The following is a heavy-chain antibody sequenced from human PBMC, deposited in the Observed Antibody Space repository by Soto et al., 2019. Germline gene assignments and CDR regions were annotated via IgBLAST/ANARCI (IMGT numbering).Heavy chain of an antibody. CDR2: ISVYNGNT. CDR3: ARDGRITVIRGPLPFDS. D-gene: IGHD3-10*01. V-gene: IGHV1-18*01. CDR1: GYTFSNYA. J-gene: IGHJ5*01. Sequence: QVQLVQSGAEVKKPGASVKVSCKASGYTFSNYAISWVRQAPGQGLEWMGWISVYNGNTKSAEKFQGRVTMTTDTSTSTAYMELRSLSSDDTALYYCARDGRITVIRGPLPFDSWGHGTMVTVSS.